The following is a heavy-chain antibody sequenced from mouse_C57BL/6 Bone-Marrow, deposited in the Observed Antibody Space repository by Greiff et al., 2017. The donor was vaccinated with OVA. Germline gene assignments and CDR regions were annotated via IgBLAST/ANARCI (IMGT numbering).Heavy chain of an antibody. D-gene: IGHD1-1*01. CDR3: ARSRDYYYGSRDFDY. Sequence: QVQLQQSGAELARPGASVKLSCKASGYTFTSYGISWVKQRTGQGLEWIGEIYPRSGNTYYNEKFKGKATLTADKSSSTAYMELRSLTSEDSAVYFCARSRDYYYGSRDFDYWGQGTTLTVSS. J-gene: IGHJ2*01. CDR1: GYTFTSYG. CDR2: IYPRSGNT. V-gene: IGHV1-81*01.